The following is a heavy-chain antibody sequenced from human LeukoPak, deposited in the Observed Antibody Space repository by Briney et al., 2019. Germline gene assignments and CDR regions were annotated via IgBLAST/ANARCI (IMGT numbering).Heavy chain of an antibody. CDR3: AKAPTPDLYSGYNDY. CDR2: ISGSGGST. V-gene: IGHV3-23*01. Sequence: GGSLRLSCAASGFTFNANAMSWVRQAPGKGLEWVSLISGSGGSTYYADSVKGRFTISRDNSKNTLYLQVNSLRAEDTAVYYCAKAPTPDLYSGYNDYWGQGTLVTVSS. CDR1: GFTFNANA. J-gene: IGHJ4*02. D-gene: IGHD5-12*01.